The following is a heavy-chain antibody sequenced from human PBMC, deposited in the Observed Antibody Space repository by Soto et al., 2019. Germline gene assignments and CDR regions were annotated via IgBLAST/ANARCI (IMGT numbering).Heavy chain of an antibody. D-gene: IGHD2-15*01. Sequence: GESLKISCKGSGYSFTSYWIGWVRQMPGKGLEWVGIIYPGDSDTRYSPSFQGQVTISADKSISTAYLQWSSLKASDTAMYYCARRPGKDIVALNAFDIWGQGTMVTVSS. V-gene: IGHV5-51*01. CDR3: ARRPGKDIVALNAFDI. J-gene: IGHJ3*02. CDR2: IYPGDSDT. CDR1: GYSFTSYW.